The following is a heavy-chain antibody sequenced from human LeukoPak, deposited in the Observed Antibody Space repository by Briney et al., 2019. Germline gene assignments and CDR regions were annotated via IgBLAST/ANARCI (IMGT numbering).Heavy chain of an antibody. Sequence: GGSLRLSCAASGFTFSSHWMHWVRQAPGKGLVWVSRINSDGSSTSHADSVEGRFTISRDNAKNTLYLQMNSLRAEDTAVYFCARGTGAAADFWGQGTLVTVSS. J-gene: IGHJ4*02. CDR3: ARGTGAAADF. CDR1: GFTFSSHW. CDR2: INSDGSST. D-gene: IGHD6-13*01. V-gene: IGHV3-74*01.